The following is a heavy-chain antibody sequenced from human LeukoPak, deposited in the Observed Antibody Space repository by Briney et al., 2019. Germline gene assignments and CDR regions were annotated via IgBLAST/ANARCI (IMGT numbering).Heavy chain of an antibody. CDR1: GYTFTSYY. V-gene: IGHV1-46*01. Sequence: ASVKVSCKASGYTFTSYYMHWVRQAPGQGLEWMGIINPSGGSTSYAQKFQGRVTMTRDTSTSTVYMELSSLRSEDTAVYYCARDVPYYDSSGYYQPTHFDYWGQGTLVTVPS. J-gene: IGHJ4*02. CDR3: ARDVPYYDSSGYYQPTHFDY. D-gene: IGHD3-22*01. CDR2: INPSGGST.